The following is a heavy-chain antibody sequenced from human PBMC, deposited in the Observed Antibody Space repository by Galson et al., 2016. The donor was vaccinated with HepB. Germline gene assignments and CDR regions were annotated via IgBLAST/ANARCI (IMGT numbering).Heavy chain of an antibody. CDR3: ARARVFGGFDI. CDR2: INPSGGST. Sequence: SCKASGYTFTTYYMQWVRQAPGQGLEWMGIINPSGGSTSYAQKFQGRVTMTRDTSTSTVYMNLSSLRSEDTAVYYCARARVFGGFDIWGQGTRVTVPS. V-gene: IGHV1-46*01. J-gene: IGHJ3*02. D-gene: IGHD4-23*01. CDR1: GYTFTTYY.